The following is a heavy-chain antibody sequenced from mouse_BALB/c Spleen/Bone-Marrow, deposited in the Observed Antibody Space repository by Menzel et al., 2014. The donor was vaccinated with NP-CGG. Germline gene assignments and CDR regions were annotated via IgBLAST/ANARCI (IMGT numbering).Heavy chain of an antibody. CDR1: GFTFNNYW. J-gene: IGHJ2*01. CDR3: TRVNWPFDY. CDR2: IRLKSNNYAT. Sequence: EVKVEESGGGLVQPGGSMKLSCVASGFTFNNYWMNWVRQSPEKGLEWVAEIRLKSNNYATHYAETVKGRFTISRDDSKSSVYLQMNNLRAEDTGIYYCTRVNWPFDYWGQGTTLTVSS. V-gene: IGHV6-6*02. D-gene: IGHD4-1*01.